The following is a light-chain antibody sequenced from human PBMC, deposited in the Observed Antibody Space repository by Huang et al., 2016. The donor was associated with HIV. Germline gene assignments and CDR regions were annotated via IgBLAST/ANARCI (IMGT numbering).Light chain of an antibody. CDR3: MQGAHWPVT. CDR1: QGLVHSDGNTY. CDR2: KVY. V-gene: IGKV2-30*02. Sequence: DVVMTQSPLSLPVTLGQPASISCRSSQGLVHSDGNTYLNWFQQRPGQPPRRLLFKVYNRDSGVPDRFSGSGSGTDFTLKISRVEAEDVGVYYCMQGAHWPVTFGQGTKVEIK. J-gene: IGKJ1*01.